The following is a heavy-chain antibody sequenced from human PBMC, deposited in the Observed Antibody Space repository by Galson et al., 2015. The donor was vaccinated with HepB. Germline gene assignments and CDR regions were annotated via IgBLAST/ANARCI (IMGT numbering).Heavy chain of an antibody. Sequence: SLRLSCAASAFSVSNNYMSWVRQAPGKGLEWVSVIYSGGNTYYADSVKGRFTISRDNSKNTLYLQMNSLGAEDTAVYYCARAKSYYDSSGYFFDHWGQGTLVTVSS. D-gene: IGHD3-22*01. V-gene: IGHV3-53*01. CDR2: IYSGGNT. CDR1: AFSVSNNY. CDR3: ARAKSYYDSSGYFFDH. J-gene: IGHJ4*02.